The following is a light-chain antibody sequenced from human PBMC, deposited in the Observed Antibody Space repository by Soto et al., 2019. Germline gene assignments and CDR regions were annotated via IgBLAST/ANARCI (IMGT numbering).Light chain of an antibody. CDR1: QSINSN. J-gene: IGKJ5*01. V-gene: IGKV3-15*01. CDR3: QQYNNWPRT. Sequence: EIVMTQSPATLSLSPGERATLSCRASQSINSNLAWYQQKPGQAPRLFMFRASSRATGIPARFSGSGSGTEFNLTISSLQSEDFAVYYCQQYNNWPRTFGQGTRLEI. CDR2: RAS.